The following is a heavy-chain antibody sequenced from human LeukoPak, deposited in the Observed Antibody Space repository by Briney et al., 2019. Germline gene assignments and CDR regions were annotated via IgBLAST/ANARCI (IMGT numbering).Heavy chain of an antibody. CDR2: IMPLFGTA. CDR3: ARDVHGDYGSRWFDP. Sequence: SVKVSCKTSGGTFNNSAISWVRRAPGQGLEWLGGIMPLFGTAGYAQKFQGRVTITKDESTRTVYLELTSLTSDDTAVYYCARDVHGDYGSRWFDPWGQGTLVSVSS. V-gene: IGHV1-69*05. D-gene: IGHD4-17*01. J-gene: IGHJ5*02. CDR1: GGTFNNSA.